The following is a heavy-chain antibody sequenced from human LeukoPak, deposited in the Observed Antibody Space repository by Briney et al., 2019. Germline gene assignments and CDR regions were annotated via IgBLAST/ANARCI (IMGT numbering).Heavy chain of an antibody. Sequence: ASVKFSCKASGYTFTTYGISWVRQAPGQGLECMGWINPYNGNTNYAQKLQGRVTMTTDTSTSTAYMELRSLRSDDTAVYYCARELYGRFEYWGQGTLVTVSS. D-gene: IGHD2-2*02. V-gene: IGHV1-18*01. CDR1: GYTFTTYG. CDR3: ARELYGRFEY. J-gene: IGHJ4*02. CDR2: INPYNGNT.